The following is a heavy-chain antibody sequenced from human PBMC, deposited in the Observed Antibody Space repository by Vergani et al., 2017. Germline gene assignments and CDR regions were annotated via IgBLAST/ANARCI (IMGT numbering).Heavy chain of an antibody. D-gene: IGHD3-22*01. V-gene: IGHV4-34*01. CDR1: GGSFSGYY. CDR2: INHSGST. J-gene: IGHJ3*02. CDR3: ARVSDDSSGMAFDI. Sequence: QVQLQQWGAGLLKPSETLSLTCAVYGGSFSGYYWSWIRQPPGKGLEWIGEINHSGSTNYNPSLKSRVTISVDTSKNQFSLKLSSVTAADTAVYYCARVSDDSSGMAFDIWGQGTMVTVSS.